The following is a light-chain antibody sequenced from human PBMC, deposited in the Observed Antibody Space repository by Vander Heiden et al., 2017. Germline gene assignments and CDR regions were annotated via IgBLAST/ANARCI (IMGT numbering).Light chain of an antibody. CDR2: QDN. V-gene: IGLV3-1*01. Sequence: SYELTQPPSVSVSPGQTARITCSGDTLGNKYVCWYQQRSGQSPVLVSYQDNKRPSGIPERFSGSNSGNTATLTISGTQAVDEADYYCQAWDSSIAVFGGGTKLTVL. CDR3: QAWDSSIAV. J-gene: IGLJ2*01. CDR1: TLGNKY.